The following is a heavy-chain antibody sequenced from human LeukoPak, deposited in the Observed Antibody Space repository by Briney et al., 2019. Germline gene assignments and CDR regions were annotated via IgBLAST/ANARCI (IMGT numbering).Heavy chain of an antibody. CDR3: ARGRAYYYDSSGYGLGY. CDR2: IIPILGIA. V-gene: IGHV1-69*04. J-gene: IGHJ4*02. CDR1: GGTFSSYA. D-gene: IGHD3-22*01. Sequence: ASVKVSCKASGGTFSSYAISWVRQAPGQGLEWMGRIIPILGIANYAQKFQGRVTITADKSTSTAYMELSSLRSEDTAVYYCARGRAYYYDSSGYGLGYWGQGTLVTVSS.